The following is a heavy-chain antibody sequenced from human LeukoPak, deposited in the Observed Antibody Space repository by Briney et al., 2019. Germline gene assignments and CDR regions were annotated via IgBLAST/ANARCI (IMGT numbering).Heavy chain of an antibody. D-gene: IGHD4-17*01. J-gene: IGHJ3*02. CDR1: GYTFASYD. V-gene: IGHV1-8*03. CDR2: MNPNSGNT. Sequence: GASVKVSSKASGYTFASYDINWVRQATGQGLEWMGWMNPNSGNTGYAQKFQGRVTITRNTSISTAYMELSSLRSEDTAVYYCARASRDYGDYGGDAFDIWGQGTMVTVSS. CDR3: ARASRDYGDYGGDAFDI.